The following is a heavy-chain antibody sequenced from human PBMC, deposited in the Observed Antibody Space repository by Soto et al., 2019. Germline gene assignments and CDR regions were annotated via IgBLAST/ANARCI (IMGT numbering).Heavy chain of an antibody. CDR1: GASISSSSYY. J-gene: IGHJ5*02. D-gene: IGHD5-12*01. Sequence: ETLSLTCSVSGASISSSSYYWGWIRQPPGKGLEWIGSIFYSGSTYYNPSLKSRVTISVDTSKNQFSLKLSSVTAADTAVYYCARSSRDGYTHNWFDPWGQGTLVTVSS. V-gene: IGHV4-39*01. CDR2: IFYSGST. CDR3: ARSSRDGYTHNWFDP.